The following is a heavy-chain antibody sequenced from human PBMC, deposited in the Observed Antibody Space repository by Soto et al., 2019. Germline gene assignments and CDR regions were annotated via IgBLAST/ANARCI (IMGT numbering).Heavy chain of an antibody. CDR3: VRYDRINMKPYSPEGFHI. Sequence: SKTLSLTCTVSGDSISSSNSHWGWTRQPPGKGLEYIGSVYYGGAIFDSGNIYYNPSIKSRVTISVDTSKNQFSLRLSSVTAADTGVYYCVRYDRINMKPYSPEGFHIWGQGTMVTVSS. V-gene: IGHV4-39*01. J-gene: IGHJ3*02. CDR2: VYYGGAIFDSGNI. CDR1: GDSISSSNSH. D-gene: IGHD3-3*02.